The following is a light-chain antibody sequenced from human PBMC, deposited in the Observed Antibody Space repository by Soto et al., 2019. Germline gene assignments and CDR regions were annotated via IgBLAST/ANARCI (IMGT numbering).Light chain of an antibody. CDR1: QSVSSY. J-gene: IGKJ4*01. CDR2: DAS. CDR3: QQRSNWPRST. V-gene: IGKV3-11*01. Sequence: EIVLTQSPATLSLSPGERATLSCRASQSVSSYLAWYQQKPGQAPRLLIYDASNRATGIPARFSGSGSGTDFTLTISSLEHEDLAVYYCQQRSNWPRSTFGGGTKVDIK.